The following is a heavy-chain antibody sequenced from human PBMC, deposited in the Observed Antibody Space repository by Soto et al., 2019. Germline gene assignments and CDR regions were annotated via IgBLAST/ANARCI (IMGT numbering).Heavy chain of an antibody. Sequence: SETLSLTCAVYGGSFSGYYWSWIRQPPGKGLEWIGEINHSGSTNYNPSLKSRVTISVDTSKNQFSLKLSSVTAADTAVYYCARAVSYSSSWYYFDNWGQGTLVTVSS. D-gene: IGHD6-13*01. V-gene: IGHV4-34*01. CDR1: GGSFSGYY. CDR3: ARAVSYSSSWYYFDN. CDR2: INHSGST. J-gene: IGHJ4*02.